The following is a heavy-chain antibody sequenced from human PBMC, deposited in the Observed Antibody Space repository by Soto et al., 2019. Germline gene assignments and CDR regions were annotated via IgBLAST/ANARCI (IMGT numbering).Heavy chain of an antibody. Sequence: ASVKVSCKASGYTFTSYAMHWVRQAPGQRLEWMGWINAGNGNTKYSQKFQGRVTITRDTSASTAYMELSSLRSEDTAVYYCATSPVTVDYYYYGMDVWGQGTTLTVSS. CDR3: ATSPVTVDYYYYGMDV. J-gene: IGHJ6*02. D-gene: IGHD6-19*01. CDR2: INAGNGNT. CDR1: GYTFTSYA. V-gene: IGHV1-3*01.